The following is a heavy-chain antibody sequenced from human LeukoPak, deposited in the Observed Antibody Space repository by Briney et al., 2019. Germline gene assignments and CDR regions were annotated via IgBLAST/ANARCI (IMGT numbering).Heavy chain of an antibody. CDR3: ARIRRDSGDWYADNY. V-gene: IGHV4-4*07. D-gene: IGHD6-19*01. CDR1: DGSISSFC. Sequence: KPSETLSLTCTVSDGSISSFCWSWIRQPAGKGLEWIGRICSSEDTSYNPSLKSRVTMSVDTSQSQFSLRLTSVTAADTAIYYCARIRRDSGDWYADNYWGQGTLVTVSS. CDR2: ICSSEDT. J-gene: IGHJ4*02.